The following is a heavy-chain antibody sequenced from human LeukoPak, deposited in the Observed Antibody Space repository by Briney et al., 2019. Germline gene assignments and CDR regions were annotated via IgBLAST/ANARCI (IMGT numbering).Heavy chain of an antibody. CDR3: ARDHLANLASRLFDP. Sequence: PSETLSLTCTVSGDSISSSSYYWGWVRQPPGKGLEWIGSIHHSGRTYYNPSLKSRVTISVDTSKNQFSLKLSSVTAADTAVYYCARDHLANLASRLFDPWGQGTLVTVSS. V-gene: IGHV4-39*07. CDR1: GDSISSSSYY. D-gene: IGHD3-3*01. J-gene: IGHJ5*02. CDR2: IHHSGRT.